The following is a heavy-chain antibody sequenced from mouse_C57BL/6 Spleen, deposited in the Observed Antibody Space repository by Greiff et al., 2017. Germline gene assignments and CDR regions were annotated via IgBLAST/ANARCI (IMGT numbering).Heavy chain of an antibody. D-gene: IGHD1-1*01. J-gene: IGHJ2*01. CDR1: GYSITSGYY. Sequence: EVKLQQSGPGLVKPSQSLSLTCSVTGYSITSGYYWNWIRQFPGNKLEWMGYISYDGSNNYNPSLKNRISITRDTSKNQFFLKLNSVTTEDTATYYCARDYGSPYYFDYWGQGTTLTVSS. CDR2: ISYDGSN. CDR3: ARDYGSPYYFDY. V-gene: IGHV3-6*01.